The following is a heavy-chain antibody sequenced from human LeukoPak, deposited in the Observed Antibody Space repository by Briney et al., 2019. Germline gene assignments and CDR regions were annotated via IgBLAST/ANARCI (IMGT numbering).Heavy chain of an antibody. V-gene: IGHV4-39*01. Sequence: ASETLSLTCTVSGGSISSSSYYWGWIRQPPGKGLEWIGSIYYSGSTYYNPSLKSRVTISVDTSKNQFSLKLSSVTAADTAVYYCARHAQLGYCSSTSCYTSLRSGFDPWGQGTLVTVSS. D-gene: IGHD2-2*02. CDR3: ARHAQLGYCSSTSCYTSLRSGFDP. CDR2: IYYSGST. J-gene: IGHJ5*02. CDR1: GGSISSSSYY.